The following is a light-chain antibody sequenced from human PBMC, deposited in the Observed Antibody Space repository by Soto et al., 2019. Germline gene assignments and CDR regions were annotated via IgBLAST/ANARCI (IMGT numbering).Light chain of an antibody. V-gene: IGKV1-12*01. J-gene: IGKJ5*01. CDR3: QQTDSFPIT. Sequence: EIQMTQSPSSVSASVGDRLTITCRASRDISNSLAWYQQTPGKAPKLLLRGASSLHRGAPSRFSGGGAGTEFTLTISSLQPEDFGTYYCQQTDSFPITFGQGTRLEIK. CDR2: GAS. CDR1: RDISNS.